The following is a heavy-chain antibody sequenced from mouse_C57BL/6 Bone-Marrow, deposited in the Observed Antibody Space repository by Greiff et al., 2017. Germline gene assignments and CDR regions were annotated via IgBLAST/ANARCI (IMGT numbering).Heavy chain of an antibody. Sequence: QVQLKQSGAELARPGASVKLSCKASGYTFTSYGISWVKQRTGQGLEWIGEVYPRSGNTYYNEKFKGKATLTADKSSSTTYMEPRSLTSEDAAVYFWSRSGYYVNYYAMDDWGEGTSVTDSS. CDR1: GYTFTSYG. D-gene: IGHD2-3*01. V-gene: IGHV1-81*01. J-gene: IGHJ4*01. CDR3: SRSGYYVNYYAMDD. CDR2: VYPRSGNT.